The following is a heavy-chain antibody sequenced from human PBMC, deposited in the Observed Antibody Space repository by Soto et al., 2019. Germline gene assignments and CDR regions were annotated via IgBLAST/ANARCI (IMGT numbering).Heavy chain of an antibody. V-gene: IGHV1-8*01. D-gene: IGHD2-2*01. CDR1: GYTFTSYD. J-gene: IGHJ4*02. CDR2: MNPNSGNT. Sequence: ASVKISCKASGYTFTSYDINWVRQATGQGLEWMGWMNPNSGNTGYEKKFQGRVTMTRNTSISAAYMELSSLRSEDTAVYYCARQLLWGYEYWGKGTLVTVSS. CDR3: ARQLLWGYEY.